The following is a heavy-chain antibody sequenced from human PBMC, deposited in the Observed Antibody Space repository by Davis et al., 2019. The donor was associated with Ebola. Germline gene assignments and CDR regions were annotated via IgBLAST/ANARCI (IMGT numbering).Heavy chain of an antibody. D-gene: IGHD6-13*01. CDR1: GFTFSSYW. CDR3: ARGPSTGNSFSY. Sequence: GGSLRLSCAASGFTFSSYWMSWVRQAPGKGLEWVTNINQDGSEKYYVDSVKGRFTISRDNAKKSLYLQMNSLRAEDTAVYYCARGPSTGNSFSYWGRGTVVTVSS. V-gene: IGHV3-7*01. J-gene: IGHJ4*02. CDR2: INQDGSEK.